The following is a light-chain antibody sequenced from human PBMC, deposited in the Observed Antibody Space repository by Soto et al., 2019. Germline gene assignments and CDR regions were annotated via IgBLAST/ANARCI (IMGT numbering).Light chain of an antibody. J-gene: IGKJ1*01. CDR3: QQYNSWLWT. CDR2: GAS. V-gene: IGKV3-15*01. CDR1: QSVSSK. Sequence: DIVLTQSPGTLSLSPGERATLSCRASQSVSSKLAWYQQKPGQAPRLLIYGASTRATGIPARFSGSESGTEFTLIISSLQSEDSAVYYCQQYNSWLWTFGQGTKVDIK.